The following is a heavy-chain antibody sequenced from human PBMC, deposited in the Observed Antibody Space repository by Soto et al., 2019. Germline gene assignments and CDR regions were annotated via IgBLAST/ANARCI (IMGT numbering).Heavy chain of an antibody. D-gene: IGHD4-17*01. Sequence: ASETLSLTCTVSGGSISSYYWSWIRQPPGKGLEWIGYIYYSGSTNYNPSLKSRVTISVDTSKNQFSLKLSSVTAADTAVYYCASSPNTVTSFDYWGQGTLVTVSS. CDR3: ASSPNTVTSFDY. J-gene: IGHJ4*02. V-gene: IGHV4-59*01. CDR2: IYYSGST. CDR1: GGSISSYY.